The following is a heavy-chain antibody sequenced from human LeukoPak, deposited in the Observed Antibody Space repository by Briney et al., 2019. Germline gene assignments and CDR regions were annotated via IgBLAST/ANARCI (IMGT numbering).Heavy chain of an antibody. D-gene: IGHD2-15*01. Sequence: GGSLRLSCAASGFTFSSYAMSWVRQAPGKGLEWVSAISGSGGSTYYADSVKGRFTISRDYSKNTLYLQMNSLRAEDTAVYYCAKDGSAETYFDLWGRGTLVTVSS. CDR3: AKDGSAETYFDL. CDR2: ISGSGGST. V-gene: IGHV3-23*01. J-gene: IGHJ2*01. CDR1: GFTFSSYA.